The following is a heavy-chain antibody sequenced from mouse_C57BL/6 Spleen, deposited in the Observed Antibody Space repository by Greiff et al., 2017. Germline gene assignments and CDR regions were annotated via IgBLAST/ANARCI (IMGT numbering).Heavy chain of an antibody. Sequence: VQLKQSGPELVKPGASVKIPCKASGYTFTDYNMDWVKQSHGKSLEWIGDINPNNGGTIYNQKFKGKATLTVDKSSSTAYMELRSLTSEDTAVYYCARSRFFRGNYYGVGAMDYWGQGTSVTVSS. V-gene: IGHV1-18*01. CDR1: GYTFTDYN. J-gene: IGHJ4*01. D-gene: IGHD1-1*01. CDR2: INPNNGGT. CDR3: ARSRFFRGNYYGVGAMDY.